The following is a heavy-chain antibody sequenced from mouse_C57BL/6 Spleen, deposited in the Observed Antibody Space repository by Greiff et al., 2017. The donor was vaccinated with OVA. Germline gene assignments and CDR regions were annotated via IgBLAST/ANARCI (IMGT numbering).Heavy chain of an antibody. CDR1: GYSFTGYY. Sequence: QVQLQQSGPELVKPGASVKISCTASGYSFTGYYIHWVKQRPGQGLEWIGWINPGRGNTKYNEKFKGKATLTTDTSASTVYMQINSLTAEDTAFYYCARDGSNYGYFDVWGTGTTVTVSS. V-gene: IGHV1-66*01. CDR3: ARDGSNYGYFDV. J-gene: IGHJ1*03. D-gene: IGHD1-1*01. CDR2: INPGRGNT.